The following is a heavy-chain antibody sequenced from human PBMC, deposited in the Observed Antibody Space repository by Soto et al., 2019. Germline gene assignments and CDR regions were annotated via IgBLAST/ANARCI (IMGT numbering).Heavy chain of an antibody. Sequence: EVQLVESGGGLVKPGGSLRLSCAASGFTFSSYSMNWVRQAPGKGLEWVSSISSSSSYIYYADSVKGRFTISRDNAKNSLYLQMNSLRAEDTAVYYCARFGGPKGFSLTFNWFDPWGQGTLVTVSS. D-gene: IGHD3-10*01. V-gene: IGHV3-21*01. CDR3: ARFGGPKGFSLTFNWFDP. J-gene: IGHJ5*02. CDR2: ISSSSSYI. CDR1: GFTFSSYS.